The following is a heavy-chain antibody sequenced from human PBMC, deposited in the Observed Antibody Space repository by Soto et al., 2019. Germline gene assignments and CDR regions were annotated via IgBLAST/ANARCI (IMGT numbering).Heavy chain of an antibody. V-gene: IGHV5-51*01. Sequence: PGESLKISCKGSGYSFTHYWIGWVRQMPGKGLEWMGLIYPYDSETRYSPSFQGQVTMSVDKSISTAYLQWSSLKASDTAMYYCVRMDGLVRGITKNWFDPWGQGTPVTVSS. CDR3: VRMDGLVRGITKNWFDP. J-gene: IGHJ5*02. CDR2: IYPYDSET. CDR1: GYSFTHYW. D-gene: IGHD3-10*01.